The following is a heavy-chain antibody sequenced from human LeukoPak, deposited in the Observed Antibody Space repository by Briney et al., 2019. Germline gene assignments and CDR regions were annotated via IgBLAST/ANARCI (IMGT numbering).Heavy chain of an antibody. V-gene: IGHV1-69*13. CDR3: ARVYYYDSPPSWFDP. D-gene: IGHD3-22*01. CDR1: GGTFSSYA. J-gene: IGHJ5*02. Sequence: SVKVSCKASGGTFSSYAISWVRQAPGQGLEWMGGIIPIFGTANYAQKFQGRVTITADESTSTAYMELSSLRSEDTAVYYCARVYYYDSPPSWFDPWGQGTLVTVSS. CDR2: IIPIFGTA.